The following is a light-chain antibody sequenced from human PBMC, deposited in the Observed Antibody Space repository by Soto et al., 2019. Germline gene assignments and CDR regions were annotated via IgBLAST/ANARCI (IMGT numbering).Light chain of an antibody. CDR3: QQRSNWPPFT. Sequence: EIVLTQSPATLSLSPGERATLSCRASQSVSSFLAWYQQKPGQAPRLLISDASNRATGIPARFRGSGSGTDFTLTISSLEPEDFAVYYCQQRSNWPPFTFGGGTKVDIK. CDR2: DAS. V-gene: IGKV3-11*01. CDR1: QSVSSF. J-gene: IGKJ4*01.